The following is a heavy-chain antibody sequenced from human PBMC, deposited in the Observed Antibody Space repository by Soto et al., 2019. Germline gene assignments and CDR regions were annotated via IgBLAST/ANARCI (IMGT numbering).Heavy chain of an antibody. CDR1: GYSVTSYW. J-gene: IGHJ6*02. D-gene: IGHD6-13*01. CDR2: IYPGDSDT. CDR3: ATLRSSSWYGYYGMDV. Sequence: GESLKISCKGSGYSVTSYWIGWVRQMPGKGLEWMGIIYPGDSDTRYSPSFQGQVTISADKSISTAYLQWSSLKASDTAMYYCATLRSSSWYGYYGMDVWGQGTTVTVSS. V-gene: IGHV5-51*01.